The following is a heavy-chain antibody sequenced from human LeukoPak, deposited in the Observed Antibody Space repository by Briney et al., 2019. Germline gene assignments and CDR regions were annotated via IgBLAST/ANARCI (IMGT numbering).Heavy chain of an antibody. V-gene: IGHV4-38-2*02. J-gene: IGHJ4*02. CDR1: GYSISSGYY. CDR2: INHSGST. Sequence: KASETLSLTCTVSGYSISSGYYWGWIRQPPGQGLEWIGEINHSGSTNYNPSLKSRVTISVDTSKNQFSLKLSSVTAADTAVYYCARPIAVAGTPSWFDYWGQGTLVTVSS. D-gene: IGHD6-19*01. CDR3: ARPIAVAGTPSWFDY.